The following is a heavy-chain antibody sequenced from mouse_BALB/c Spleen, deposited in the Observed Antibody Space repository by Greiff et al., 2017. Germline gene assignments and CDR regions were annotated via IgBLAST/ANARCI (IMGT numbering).Heavy chain of an antibody. CDR1: GFAFSSYD. CDR3: ARQTWYYDDY. J-gene: IGHJ2*01. V-gene: IGHV5-12-1*01. Sequence: EVKLVESGGGLVKPGGSLKLSCAASGFAFSSYDMSWVRQTPEKRLEWVAYISSGGGSTYYPDPVKGRFTISRDNAKNTLYLQMSSLKSEDTAMYYCARQTWYYDDYGGQGTTLTVSS. CDR2: ISSGGGST. D-gene: IGHD2-4*01.